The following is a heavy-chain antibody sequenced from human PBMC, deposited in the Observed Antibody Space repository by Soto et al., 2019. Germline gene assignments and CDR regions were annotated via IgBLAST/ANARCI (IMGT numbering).Heavy chain of an antibody. J-gene: IGHJ4*02. Sequence: EVQLLESGGALVQPGGSLRLSCAASGFTFSTYAMTWVRQAPGKGLEWLSALSGSVHVTYYADAVKGGFTISRDNSRKMWCLQTDSLRGEDTAVYYCARKQTGEEDGGYHSALHYWGQGTLVTVSS. V-gene: IGHV3-23*01. D-gene: IGHD3-22*01. CDR1: GFTFSTYA. CDR3: ARKQTGEEDGGYHSALHY. CDR2: LSGSVHVT.